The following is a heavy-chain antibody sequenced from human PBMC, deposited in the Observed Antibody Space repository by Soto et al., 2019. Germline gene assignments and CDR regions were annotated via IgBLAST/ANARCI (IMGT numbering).Heavy chain of an antibody. CDR1: GFTFSSYW. J-gene: IGHJ4*02. Sequence: PGGSLRLSCAASGFTFSSYWMHWVRQAPGKGLVWGSRINSDGSSTSYADSVKGRFTISRDNAKNTLYLQMNSLRAEDTAVYYCAKTSRGYSGYDFIDYWGQGTLVTVSS. CDR2: INSDGSST. CDR3: AKTSRGYSGYDFIDY. D-gene: IGHD5-12*01. V-gene: IGHV3-74*01.